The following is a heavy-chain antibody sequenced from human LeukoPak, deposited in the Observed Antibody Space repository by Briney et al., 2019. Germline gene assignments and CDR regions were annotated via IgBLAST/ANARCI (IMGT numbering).Heavy chain of an antibody. CDR3: ARRMGNHFDY. Sequence: GGSLRLSCAASGFTFSSFSMHWVRQAPGKGLEWVAVISYDGNKHYADSVKGRFTMSRDNFKNTLYLQMNTLAEGTAVYYCARRMGNHFDYWGQGTLVTVSS. V-gene: IGHV3-30*04. D-gene: IGHD2-8*01. J-gene: IGHJ4*02. CDR2: ISYDGNK. CDR1: GFTFSSFS.